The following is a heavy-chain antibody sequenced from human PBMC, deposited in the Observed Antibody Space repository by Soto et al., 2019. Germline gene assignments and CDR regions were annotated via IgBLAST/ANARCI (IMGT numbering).Heavy chain of an antibody. CDR2: INHSGST. CDR1: GGSFSGYY. J-gene: IGHJ5*02. CDR3: ASGYYGSVYP. V-gene: IGHV4-34*01. D-gene: IGHD3-10*01. Sequence: SETLSLTCAVYGGSFSGYYWSWIRQPPGKGLEWIGEINHSGSTNYNPSLKSRVTISIDTSKNQFSLKLSSVTAADTAVYYCASGYYGSVYPWGQGTLVTVFS.